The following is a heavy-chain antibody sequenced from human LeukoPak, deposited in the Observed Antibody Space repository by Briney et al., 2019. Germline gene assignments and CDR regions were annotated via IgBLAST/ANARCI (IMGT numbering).Heavy chain of an antibody. CDR1: GYTFTNYD. J-gene: IGHJ5*02. CDR2: MNPKSNNR. D-gene: IGHD3-10*01. V-gene: IGHV1-8*03. Sequence: ASMKVSCKASGYTFTNYDVYWVRQATGQGLEWMGWMNPKSNNRGYAQKFQGRVTITTDTSISTAYMELSSLRSDDTAVYYCTRGLKGNYYSGSGTYRWFAPWGQGTLVTVSS. CDR3: TRGLKGNYYSGSGTYRWFAP.